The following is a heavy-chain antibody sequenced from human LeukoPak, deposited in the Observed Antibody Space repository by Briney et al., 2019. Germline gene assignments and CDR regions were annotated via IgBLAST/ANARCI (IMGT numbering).Heavy chain of an antibody. CDR3: ARDPYSYYFDY. CDR1: GYTFTSYA. J-gene: IGHJ4*02. D-gene: IGHD2-15*01. CDR2: INTNTGNP. V-gene: IGHV7-4-1*02. Sequence: ASVKVSCKASGYTFTSYAMNWARQAPGQGLEWMGWINTNTGNPTYAQGSTGRFVFSLDTSVSTAYLQISSLKAEDTAVYYCARDPYSYYFDYWGQGTLVTVSS.